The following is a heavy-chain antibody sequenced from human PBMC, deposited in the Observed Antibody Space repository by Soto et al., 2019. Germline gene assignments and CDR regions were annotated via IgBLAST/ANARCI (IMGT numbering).Heavy chain of an antibody. D-gene: IGHD2-15*01. CDR1: GYTFTSYF. CDR2: INPSGGST. J-gene: IGHJ4*02. V-gene: IGHV1-46*01. Sequence: QVQLVQSGAEVKKPGASVKVSCKASGYTFTSYFMHWVRQAPGQGLEWMGIINPSGGSTSYAQKFQGRVTXTXXXSXXPVYMELSSLRSEDTAVYYCARQYCSGGSCYTLDYWGQGTLVTVSS. CDR3: ARQYCSGGSCYTLDY.